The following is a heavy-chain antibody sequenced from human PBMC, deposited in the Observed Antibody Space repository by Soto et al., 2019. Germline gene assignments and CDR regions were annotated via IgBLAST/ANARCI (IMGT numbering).Heavy chain of an antibody. Sequence: GGSLRLCCAASGVTVDDYTMHWVRQAPGKGLEWVSLISWDGGSTYYPDSVKGRFTISRDNSKNSLYLQMNSLRTEDTALYYCAKDLLTGRTLYYYGMDVWGQGTTVTVSS. J-gene: IGHJ6*02. V-gene: IGHV3-43*01. CDR1: GVTVDDYT. D-gene: IGHD7-27*01. CDR2: ISWDGGST. CDR3: AKDLLTGRTLYYYGMDV.